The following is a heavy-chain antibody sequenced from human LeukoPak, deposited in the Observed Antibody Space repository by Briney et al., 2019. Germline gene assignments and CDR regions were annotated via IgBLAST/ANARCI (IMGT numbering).Heavy chain of an antibody. D-gene: IGHD2-2*01. Sequence: SETLSLACTVSGGSISSYYWSWIRQPAGKGLEWIGRIYTSGSTNYNPSLKSRVTMSVDTSKNQFSLKLSSVTAADTAVYYCARAGKAYQLLYYYYYMDVWGKGTTVTVSS. V-gene: IGHV4-4*07. CDR1: GGSISSYY. J-gene: IGHJ6*03. CDR3: ARAGKAYQLLYYYYYMDV. CDR2: IYTSGST.